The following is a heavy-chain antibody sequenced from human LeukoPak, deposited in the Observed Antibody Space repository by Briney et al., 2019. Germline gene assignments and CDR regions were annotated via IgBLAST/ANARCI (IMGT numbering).Heavy chain of an antibody. CDR2: IKTDGTTT. CDR3: ARGASSGYRIDY. V-gene: IGHV3-74*01. J-gene: IGHJ4*02. D-gene: IGHD3-16*02. Sequence: GGSLRLSCAASGFIFSNYLMLWVRQVPGKGLVWVSRIKTDGTTTNYADSVQGRFTISRDNAKNMLYLQMNSLRAEDTAVYYCARGASSGYRIDYWGQGTLVTVSS. CDR1: GFIFSNYL.